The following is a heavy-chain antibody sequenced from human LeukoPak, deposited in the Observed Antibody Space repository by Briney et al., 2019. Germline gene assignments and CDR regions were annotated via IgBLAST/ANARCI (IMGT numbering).Heavy chain of an antibody. V-gene: IGHV4-59*01. CDR3: AREGYSSSAYGMDV. Sequence: SETLSLTCTVSGGSISSYYWSWIRQPPGKGLEWIGYIYYSGSTNYNPSLKSRVTISVDTSKNQFSLKLSSVAAADTAVYYCAREGYSSSAYGMDVWGQGTTVTVSS. J-gene: IGHJ6*02. D-gene: IGHD6-6*01. CDR2: IYYSGST. CDR1: GGSISSYY.